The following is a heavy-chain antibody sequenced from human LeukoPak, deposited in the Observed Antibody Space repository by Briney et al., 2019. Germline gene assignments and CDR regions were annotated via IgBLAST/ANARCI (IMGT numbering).Heavy chain of an antibody. D-gene: IGHD3-3*01. J-gene: IGHJ4*02. Sequence: HSGGSLRLSCAASGFTFSSYWMSWVRQAPGKGLEWVANIKQDGSEKYYVDSVKGRFTISRDNAKNSLYLQMNSLRAEDTAVYYCATTPVELDDFWSGYYIPGYWGQGTLVTVSS. CDR3: ATTPVELDDFWSGYYIPGY. CDR2: IKQDGSEK. CDR1: GFTFSSYW. V-gene: IGHV3-7*01.